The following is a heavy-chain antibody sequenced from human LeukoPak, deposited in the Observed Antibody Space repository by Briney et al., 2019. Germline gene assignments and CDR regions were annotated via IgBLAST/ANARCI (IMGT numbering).Heavy chain of an antibody. Sequence: GASVKVSCKASGGTFSSYVINWVRQAPGQGLEWVGWIASNNGNTDYARTLLGRATINTDTSTNTAFLEMMSLTFDDTAFYFCATRHVVRGGDSWGQGTLVTVSS. CDR1: GGTFSSYV. J-gene: IGHJ5*01. V-gene: IGHV1-18*01. CDR3: ATRHVVRGGDS. CDR2: IASNNGNT. D-gene: IGHD2-2*01.